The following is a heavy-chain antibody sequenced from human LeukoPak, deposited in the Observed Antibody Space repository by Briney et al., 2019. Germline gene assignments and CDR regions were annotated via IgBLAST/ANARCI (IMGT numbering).Heavy chain of an antibody. Sequence: KPSETLSLTCTVSGGSISSSSYYWGWIRQPPGKGLEWFGSIYYSGSTYYNPSLKSRVTISVDTSKNQFPLKLSSVTAADTAVYCCAGGVPPSGYDYGRVDYWGQGTLVTVSS. CDR1: GGSISSSSYY. CDR3: AGGVPPSGYDYGRVDY. D-gene: IGHD5-12*01. CDR2: IYYSGST. V-gene: IGHV4-39*01. J-gene: IGHJ4*02.